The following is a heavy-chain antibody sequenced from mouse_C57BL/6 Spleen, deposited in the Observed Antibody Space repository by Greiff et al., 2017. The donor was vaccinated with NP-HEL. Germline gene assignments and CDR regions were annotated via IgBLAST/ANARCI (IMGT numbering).Heavy chain of an antibody. D-gene: IGHD1-1*01. CDR2: IRNKANGYTT. Sequence: EVKLLESGGGLVQPGGSLSLSCAASGFTFTDYYMSWVRQPPGKALEWLGFIRNKANGYTTEYSASVKGRFTISRDNSQSILYLQMNALRAEDSATYSCARSPITTVVADWYFDVWGTGTTVTVSS. V-gene: IGHV7-3*01. J-gene: IGHJ1*03. CDR3: ARSPITTVVADWYFDV. CDR1: GFTFTDYY.